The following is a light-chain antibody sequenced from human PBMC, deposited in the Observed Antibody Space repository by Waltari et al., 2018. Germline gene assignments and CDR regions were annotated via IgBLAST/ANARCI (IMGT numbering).Light chain of an antibody. J-gene: IGLJ3*02. CDR3: NSYTGSSSWV. CDR2: DFS. CDR1: SRDVGFYNY. Sequence: QSALTQPTSVSGSPGQSITISRTGTSRDVGFYNYVSWYRQYPGKVPQLLIYDFSDRPSGVSSRFSGSKSGNTASLTISGLQADDEADYYCNSYTGSSSWVFGGGTKLTVL. V-gene: IGLV2-14*01.